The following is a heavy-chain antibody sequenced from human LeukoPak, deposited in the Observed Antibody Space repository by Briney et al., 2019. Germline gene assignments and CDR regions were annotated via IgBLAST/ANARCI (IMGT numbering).Heavy chain of an antibody. J-gene: IGHJ4*02. CDR3: ARDWDGYGAPGDY. CDR1: GFTFSSHW. D-gene: IGHD5-24*01. CDR2: INSDGSST. V-gene: IGHV3-74*01. Sequence: GGALRLSCAASGFTFSSHWMHWVRQAPGKGLVWVSRINSDGSSTNYADSVKGRFTISRDNAKNTLYLQMNSLRAEDTAVYYCARDWDGYGAPGDYWGQGTLVTVSS.